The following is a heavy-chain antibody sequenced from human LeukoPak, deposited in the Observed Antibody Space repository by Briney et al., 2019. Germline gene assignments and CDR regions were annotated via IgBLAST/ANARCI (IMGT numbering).Heavy chain of an antibody. V-gene: IGHV3-74*03. D-gene: IGHD2/OR15-2a*01. CDR3: ARVSFCPRCHFDY. CDR2: FSPDGSSA. J-gene: IGHJ4*02. Sequence: SLKPSCAATGLSFSSYGTHWVSQAHWKGLVRRTAFSPDGSSALSADSVRGRFTITRDNADNTLYLQLNSLRAEDTAVYYCARVSFCPRCHFDYWGQGTLVSVSS. CDR1: GLSFSSYG.